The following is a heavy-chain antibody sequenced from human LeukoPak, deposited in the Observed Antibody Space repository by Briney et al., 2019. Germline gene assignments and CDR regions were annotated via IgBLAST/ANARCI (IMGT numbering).Heavy chain of an antibody. CDR2: IIPILGIA. CDR3: ARVRYGDYSFDY. CDR1: GGTFSSYT. V-gene: IGHV1-69*02. Sequence: SVKVSCKASGGTFSSYTISWVRQAPGQGLEWMGRIIPILGIANYAQKLQGRVTMTTDTSTSTAYMELRSLRSDDTAVYYCARVRYGDYSFDYWGQGTLVTVSS. D-gene: IGHD4-17*01. J-gene: IGHJ4*02.